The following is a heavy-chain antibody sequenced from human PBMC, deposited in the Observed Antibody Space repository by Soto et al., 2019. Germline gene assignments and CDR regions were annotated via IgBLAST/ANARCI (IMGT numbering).Heavy chain of an antibody. J-gene: IGHJ5*02. CDR1: GGTFSTFG. Sequence: GASVKVSCKTSGGTFSTFGISWVRQAPGRGLEWMGWISAYNGNTNYAQKLQGRVTMTTDTSTSTAYMELRSLRSDDTAVYYCARVLSLITGTANWFDPWGQGTLVTVSS. CDR2: ISAYNGNT. CDR3: ARVLSLITGTANWFDP. V-gene: IGHV1-18*01. D-gene: IGHD1-20*01.